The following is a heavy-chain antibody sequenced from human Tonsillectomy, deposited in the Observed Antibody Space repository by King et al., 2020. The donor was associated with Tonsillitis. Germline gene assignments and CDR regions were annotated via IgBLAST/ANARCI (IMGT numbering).Heavy chain of an antibody. V-gene: IGHV3-23*04. CDR1: GFTFSSYA. CDR3: AKENTATSGPDYFDY. Sequence: VQLVESGGGLVQPGGSLRLSCAASGFTFSSYAMNWVRQAPGKGLEWVSAISGGGDSTYDADSVKGRFTISRDNSKNTLYLQMSSLRAEDTAVYYCAKENTATSGPDYFDYWGQGTLVTVSS. D-gene: IGHD6-13*01. J-gene: IGHJ4*02. CDR2: ISGGGDST.